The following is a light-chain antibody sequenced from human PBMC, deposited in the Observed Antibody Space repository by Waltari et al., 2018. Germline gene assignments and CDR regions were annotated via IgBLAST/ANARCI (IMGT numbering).Light chain of an antibody. V-gene: IGKV1-5*03. CDR1: ESISTW. J-gene: IGKJ2*01. Sequence: DIQMTQSPSTLSASVGDTVTFTCRASESISTWLAWYQQRPGKAPKLLIYKASYLETGGPSRFSGSGSGTEFILTISSLRPDDSATYYCQQYSNYYTFGQGTKLEIK. CDR2: KAS. CDR3: QQYSNYYT.